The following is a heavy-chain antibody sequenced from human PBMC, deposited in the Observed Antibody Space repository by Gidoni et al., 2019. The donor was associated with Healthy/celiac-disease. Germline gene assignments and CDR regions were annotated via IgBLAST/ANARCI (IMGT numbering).Heavy chain of an antibody. D-gene: IGHD3-22*01. CDR3: ARIAGWLPRPLRFDP. Sequence: QVPLVQSGAEVKKPGSSVTVSCKASGGTFSSYDISWVRQDPGQGLEWMGGIIPIFGTANYAQKFQGRVTITADKSTSTAYMELSSLRSEDTAVYYCARIAGWLPRPLRFDPWGQGTLVTVSS. V-gene: IGHV1-69*06. CDR2: IIPIFGTA. CDR1: GGTFSSYD. J-gene: IGHJ5*02.